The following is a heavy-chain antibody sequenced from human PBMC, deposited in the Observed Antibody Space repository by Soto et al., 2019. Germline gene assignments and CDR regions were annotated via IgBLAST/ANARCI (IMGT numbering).Heavy chain of an antibody. CDR2: IYYSGST. CDR1: GGSISSYY. D-gene: IGHD5-12*01. V-gene: IGHV4-59*01. Sequence: SETLSLTCTVSGGSISSYYWSWIRQPQGKGLEWIGYIYYSGSTNYNPSLKSRVTISVDTSKNQFSLKLSSVTAADTAVYYCARVVRYSGSRRGYYYYMDVWGKGTTVTVSS. CDR3: ARVVRYSGSRRGYYYYMDV. J-gene: IGHJ6*03.